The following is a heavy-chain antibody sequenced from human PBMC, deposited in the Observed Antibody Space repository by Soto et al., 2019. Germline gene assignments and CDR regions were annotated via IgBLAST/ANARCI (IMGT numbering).Heavy chain of an antibody. V-gene: IGHV1-2*02. CDR3: AREPATAKPEGVAL. D-gene: IGHD1-1*01. J-gene: IGHJ4*02. CDR1: GYTFSDYY. Sequence: QVQLVQSGAEVRKPGASVKVSCKASGYTFSDYYIHWVRQAPGQGLEWMGWINPNSGGTKYAPKFQGGVTMTRDTPITTAYTELSRLRSGDTTVYYCAREPATAKPEGVALWGQGTLVTVSS. CDR2: INPNSGGT.